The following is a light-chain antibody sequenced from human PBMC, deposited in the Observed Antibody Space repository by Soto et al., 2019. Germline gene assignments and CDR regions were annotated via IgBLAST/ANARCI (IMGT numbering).Light chain of an antibody. CDR1: QSLSSY. J-gene: IGKJ4*01. CDR2: DAS. CDR3: QQRSNWLT. V-gene: IGKV3-11*01. Sequence: VMTQSPATLSVSPGERATLSCRASQSLSSYLAWYQQKPGQAPRLLIYDASNRATGIPARFSGSGSGTDFTLTISSLEPEDFAVYYCQQRSNWLTFGGGTKVDIK.